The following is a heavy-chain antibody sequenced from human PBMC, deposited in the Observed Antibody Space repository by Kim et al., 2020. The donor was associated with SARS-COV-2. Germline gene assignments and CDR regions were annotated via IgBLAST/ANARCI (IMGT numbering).Heavy chain of an antibody. J-gene: IGHJ4*02. CDR1: GFTFSSYA. D-gene: IGHD6-6*01. CDR3: ARDAYSSSSVSFDY. Sequence: GGSLRLSCAASGFTFSSYAMHWVRQAPGKGLEWVAVISYDGSNKYYADSVKGRFTISRDNSKNTLYLQMNSLRAEDTAVYYCARDAYSSSSVSFDYWGQGTLVTVSS. V-gene: IGHV3-30-3*01. CDR2: ISYDGSNK.